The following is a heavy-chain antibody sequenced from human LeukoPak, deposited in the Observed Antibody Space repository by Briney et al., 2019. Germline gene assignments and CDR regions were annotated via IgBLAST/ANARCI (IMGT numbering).Heavy chain of an antibody. J-gene: IGHJ6*03. Sequence: SETLSLTCTVSGYSISSGYYWGWIRPPPGKGLEWIGSIYHSGSTYYNPSLKSRVTISVDTSKNQFSLKLSSVTAADTAVYYCARSSCCYYYYMDVWGKGTTVTVSS. CDR3: ARSSCCYYYYMDV. CDR1: GYSISSGYY. CDR2: IYHSGST. V-gene: IGHV4-38-2*02.